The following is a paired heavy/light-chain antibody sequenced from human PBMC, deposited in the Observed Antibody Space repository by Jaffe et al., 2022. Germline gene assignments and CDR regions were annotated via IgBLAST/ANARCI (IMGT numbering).Light chain of an antibody. V-gene: IGLV3-21*02. CDR1: NIGSKS. CDR3: QVWDSSSDHHVV. J-gene: IGLJ2*01. CDR2: DDS. Sequence: SYVLTQPPSVSVAPGQTARITCGGNNIGSKSVHWYQQKPGQAPVLVVYDDSDRPSGIPERFSGSNSGNTATLTISRVEAGDEADYYCQVWDSSSDHHVVFGGGTKLTVL.
Heavy chain of an antibody. V-gene: IGHV2-5*01. J-gene: IGHJ3*02. D-gene: IGHD3-9*01. CDR1: GFSLSTSGVG. CDR2: IYWNDDK. Sequence: QITLKESGPTLVKPTQTLTLTCTFSGFSLSTSGVGVGWIRQPPGKALEWLALIYWNDDKRYSPSLKSRLTITKDTSKNQVVLTMTNMDPVDTATYYCAHRRKTVLRYFDRLSKGGDAFDIWGQGTMVTVSS. CDR3: AHRRKTVLRYFDRLSKGGDAFDI.